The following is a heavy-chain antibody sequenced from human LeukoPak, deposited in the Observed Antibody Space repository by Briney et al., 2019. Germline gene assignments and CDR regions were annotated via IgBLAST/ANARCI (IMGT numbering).Heavy chain of an antibody. V-gene: IGHV4-4*02. CDR3: AREFFEDYYDSSGYYYGQPNWFDP. CDR2: IYHSGST. Sequence: SGTLSLTCAVSGGSISSSNWWRWVRQPPGKGLEWIGEIYHSGSTNYNPSLKSRVTISVDKSKNQFSLKLSSVTAADTAVYYCAREFFEDYYDSSGYYYGQPNWFDPWGQGTLVTVSS. D-gene: IGHD3-22*01. J-gene: IGHJ5*02. CDR1: GGSISSSNW.